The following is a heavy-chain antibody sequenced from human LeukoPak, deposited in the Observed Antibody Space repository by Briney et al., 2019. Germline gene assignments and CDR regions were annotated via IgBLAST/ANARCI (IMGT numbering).Heavy chain of an antibody. CDR1: GGAFSGYY. CDR2: INHSGIT. J-gene: IGHJ4*02. CDR3: AGGRGVVVTITGGVQVYFDY. D-gene: IGHD5-12*01. Sequence: SETLSLTGAVFGGAFSGYYWSWIRQPPGKGLEWIGEINHSGITNYNPSLKSRVTISVATSKNELSLKMSAVTTAGTPVYTCAGGRGVVVTITGGVQVYFDYWGREPWSPSPQ. V-gene: IGHV4-34*01.